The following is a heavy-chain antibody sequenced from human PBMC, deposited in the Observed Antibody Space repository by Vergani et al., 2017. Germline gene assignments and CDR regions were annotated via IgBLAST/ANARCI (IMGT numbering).Heavy chain of an antibody. CDR3: ARGSRAEGGSGPDK. J-gene: IGHJ4*02. CDR2: IHSSGST. CDR1: GRSIRSGSYY. Sequence: QVQLQESGPRLVKPSQTLSLTCTVSGRSIRSGSYYWGWIRQPAGKGLEWIGRIHSSGSTNYNPSFKNRVTMSVDTSKNQFSLKLNSVTAADTAVYYCARGSRAEGGSGPDKWGQGTLVTVSS. D-gene: IGHD6-13*01. V-gene: IGHV4-61*02.